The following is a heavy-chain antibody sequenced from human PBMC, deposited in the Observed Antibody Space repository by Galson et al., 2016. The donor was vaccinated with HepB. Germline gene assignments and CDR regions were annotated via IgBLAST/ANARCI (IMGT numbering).Heavy chain of an antibody. CDR2: ISYDGSNK. Sequence: SLRLSCAASGFTFSHYGMYWVRQAPGKGLEWVAVISYDGSNKDYTESVKGRFTISRDNAKNSLYLQMNSLRAEDKAVYYCARAYSRLGRWRLLYYFDYWGQGTLVTVSS. CDR1: GFTFSHYG. CDR3: ARAYSRLGRWRLLYYFDY. J-gene: IGHJ4*02. D-gene: IGHD2/OR15-2a*01. V-gene: IGHV3-30*03.